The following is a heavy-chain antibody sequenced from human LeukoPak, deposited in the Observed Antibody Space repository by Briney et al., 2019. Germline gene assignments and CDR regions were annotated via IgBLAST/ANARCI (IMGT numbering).Heavy chain of an antibody. Sequence: PGRSLRLSCAASGFTFINYAMSWVRQAPGKGLEWVSGIGGSADSTHYADSVKGRFTISRDNSKNTVYLHMNSLTDEDTAVYFCAKDRTWEPAPSHFNYWGRGTLVTVSS. CDR3: AKDRTWEPAPSHFNY. J-gene: IGHJ4*02. CDR1: GFTFINYA. CDR2: IGGSADST. D-gene: IGHD1-26*01. V-gene: IGHV3-23*01.